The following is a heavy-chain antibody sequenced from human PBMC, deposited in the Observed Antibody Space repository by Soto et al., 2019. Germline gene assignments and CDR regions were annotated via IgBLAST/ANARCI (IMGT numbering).Heavy chain of an antibody. D-gene: IGHD3-22*01. V-gene: IGHV3-74*01. CDR3: ARFYYDSSGYLPSPYYYYYGMDV. CDR2: INSDGSST. Sequence: PGESLKISCAASGFTFSSYWMHWVRQAPGKGLVWVSRINSDGSSTSYADSVKGRFTISRDNAKNSLYLQMNSLRAEDTAVYYCARFYYDSSGYLPSPYYYYYGMDVWGQGTTVTVSS. J-gene: IGHJ6*02. CDR1: GFTFSSYW.